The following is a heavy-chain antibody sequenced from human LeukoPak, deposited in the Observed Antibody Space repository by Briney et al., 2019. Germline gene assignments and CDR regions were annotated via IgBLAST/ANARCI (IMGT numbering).Heavy chain of an antibody. CDR3: ARDGDYVWGSSPKYDAFDI. V-gene: IGHV3-21*01. D-gene: IGHD3-16*01. J-gene: IGHJ3*02. Sequence: PGGSLRLSCAASGFTFSSYSMNWVRQAPGKGLEWVSSISSSSSYMYYADSVKGRFTISRDNAKNSLYLQMNSLRAEDTAVYYCARDGDYVWGSSPKYDAFDIWGQGTMVTVSS. CDR1: GFTFSSYS. CDR2: ISSSSSYM.